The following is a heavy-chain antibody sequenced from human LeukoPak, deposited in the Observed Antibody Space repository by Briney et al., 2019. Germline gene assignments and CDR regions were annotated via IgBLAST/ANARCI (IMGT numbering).Heavy chain of an antibody. CDR1: GGTFSSYA. Sequence: ASVKVSCKASGGTFSSYAISWVRQAPGQGLEWMGRIIPILGIANYAQKFQGRVTITADKSTSTAYMELSSLRSEDTAVYYRARTVAETADWYFDLWGRGTLVTVSS. CDR3: ARTVAETADWYFDL. CDR2: IIPILGIA. D-gene: IGHD6-13*01. J-gene: IGHJ2*01. V-gene: IGHV1-69*04.